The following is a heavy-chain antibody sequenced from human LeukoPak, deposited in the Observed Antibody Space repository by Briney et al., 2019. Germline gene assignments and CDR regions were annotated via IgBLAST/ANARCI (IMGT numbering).Heavy chain of an antibody. J-gene: IGHJ4*02. D-gene: IGHD3-16*01. Sequence: GGSLRLSCAASGFTFSAYVMSWVRQAPGKGLEWVSAISGSGGSTYYADSVKGRFTISRDNSKNTLYLQMNSLRAEDTAVYYCAKDWGGVRPFDYGGQGTLVTVSS. CDR3: AKDWGGVRPFDY. CDR2: ISGSGGST. V-gene: IGHV3-23*01. CDR1: GFTFSAYV.